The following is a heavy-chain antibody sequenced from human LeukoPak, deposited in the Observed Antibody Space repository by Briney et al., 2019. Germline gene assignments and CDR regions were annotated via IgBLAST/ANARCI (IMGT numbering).Heavy chain of an antibody. D-gene: IGHD3-9*01. CDR2: ISSSGSII. CDR3: ARMNYDILTGYYLRAFDV. CDR1: GFTFSSYE. V-gene: IGHV3-48*03. J-gene: IGHJ3*01. Sequence: GRSLRLSCAASGFTFSSYEINWVRQAPGKGLEWVSHISSSGSIIYYADSVKGRFTISRDNPKNSLYLQMNSLRAEDTAVYYCARMNYDILTGYYLRAFDVWGQGTMVTVSS.